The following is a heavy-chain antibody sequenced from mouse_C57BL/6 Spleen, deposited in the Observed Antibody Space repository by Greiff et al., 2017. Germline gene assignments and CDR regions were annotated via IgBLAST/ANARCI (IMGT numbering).Heavy chain of an antibody. CDR1: GFTFSSYA. CDR2: ISDGGSYT. J-gene: IGHJ4*01. CDR3: ARETPLYAMDY. Sequence: DVKLVESGGGLVKPGGSLKLSCAAPGFTFSSYAMSWVRQTPEKRLEWVATISDGGSYTYYPDNVKGRFTISRDNAKNNLYLQMSHLKSEDTAMYYCARETPLYAMDYWGQGTSVTVSS. V-gene: IGHV5-4*01.